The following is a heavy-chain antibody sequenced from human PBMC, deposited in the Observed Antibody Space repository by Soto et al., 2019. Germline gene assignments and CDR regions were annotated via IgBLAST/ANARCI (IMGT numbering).Heavy chain of an antibody. V-gene: IGHV4-39*01. D-gene: IGHD6-19*01. CDR3: ARHQSVYSRGNNWFDP. CDR1: GGSISTSSYY. CDR2: IYYSGGA. J-gene: IGHJ5*02. Sequence: QLQLQESGPGLVKPSETLSLTCTVSGGSISTSSYYWGWIRQPPGKGLEWIGSIYYSGGAYYYPSLKSGVTTSVDTSKNQFSLKLSSVTAADTAVYHCARHQSVYSRGNNWFDPWGQGSLVTVSS.